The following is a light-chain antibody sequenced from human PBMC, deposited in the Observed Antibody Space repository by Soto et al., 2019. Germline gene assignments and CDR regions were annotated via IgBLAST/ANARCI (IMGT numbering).Light chain of an antibody. Sequence: EIVMTQAPATLSESPGEGATLSCKASQNVYNNLAWYQQRPGQPPRLPIYDASTRATGISARFSGSGYGTEFTLTISSLQSEDFAVYFCQQCRNWPLTFGGGTKVDIK. CDR3: QQCRNWPLT. CDR2: DAS. V-gene: IGKV3-15*01. J-gene: IGKJ4*01. CDR1: QNVYNN.